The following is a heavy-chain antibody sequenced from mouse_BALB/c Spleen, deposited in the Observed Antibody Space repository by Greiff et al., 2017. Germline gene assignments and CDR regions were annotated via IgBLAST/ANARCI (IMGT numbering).Heavy chain of an antibody. D-gene: IGHD2-1*01. CDR2: INPSNGRT. Sequence: QVQLQQPGAELVKPGASVKLSCKASGYTFTSYWMHWVKQRPGQGLEWIGEINPSNGRTNYNEKFKSKATLTVDKSSSTAYMQLSSLTSEDSAVYYCANGNYGRAMDYWGQGTSVTVSS. CDR3: ANGNYGRAMDY. CDR1: GYTFTSYW. V-gene: IGHV1S81*02. J-gene: IGHJ4*01.